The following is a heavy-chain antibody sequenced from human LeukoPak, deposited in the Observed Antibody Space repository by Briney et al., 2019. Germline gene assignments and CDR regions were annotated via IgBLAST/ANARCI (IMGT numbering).Heavy chain of an antibody. Sequence: ASVKVSGKPSGYTFTRYYLHWVRQAPGQGLEWMGWISAYNGNTNYAQKLQGRVTMTTDTSTSTAYMELRSLRSDDTAVYYCAREEMATIRFGRNWFDHWGQGTLVTVSS. V-gene: IGHV1-18*04. J-gene: IGHJ5*02. CDR3: AREEMATIRFGRNWFDH. CDR1: GYTFTRYY. CDR2: ISAYNGNT. D-gene: IGHD5-24*01.